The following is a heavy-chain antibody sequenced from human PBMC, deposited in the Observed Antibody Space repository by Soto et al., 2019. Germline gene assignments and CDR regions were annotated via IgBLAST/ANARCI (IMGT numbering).Heavy chain of an antibody. J-gene: IGHJ6*02. D-gene: IGHD2-15*01. CDR2: ISAYNGNT. CDR1: GYTFTSYG. Sequence: ASVKVSCKASGYTFTSYGISWVRQAPGQGLEWMGWISAYNGNTNYAQKLQGRVTMTTDTSTSTAYMELRSLRSDDTAVYYCARDSCSGGSCGILFYYYYYGMDVWGQGTTVTVSS. V-gene: IGHV1-18*01. CDR3: ARDSCSGGSCGILFYYYYYGMDV.